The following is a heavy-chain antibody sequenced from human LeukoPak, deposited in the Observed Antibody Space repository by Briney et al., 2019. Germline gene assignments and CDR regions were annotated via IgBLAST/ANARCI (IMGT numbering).Heavy chain of an antibody. Sequence: PGGSLRLSCAASGFTFSSYAMSWVRQAPGKGLEWVSGISGSGGSTYYADSVKGRFTMSRDTAKNSLYLQMNSLRAEDTAVYYCARGDTAMVTGSTDYWGQGTLVTVSS. CDR3: ARGDTAMVTGSTDY. D-gene: IGHD5-18*01. CDR1: GFTFSSYA. CDR2: ISGSGGST. J-gene: IGHJ4*02. V-gene: IGHV3-23*01.